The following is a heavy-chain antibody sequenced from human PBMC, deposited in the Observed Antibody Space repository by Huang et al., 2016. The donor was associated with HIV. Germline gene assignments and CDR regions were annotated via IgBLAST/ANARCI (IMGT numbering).Heavy chain of an antibody. CDR2: IYGGGTT. V-gene: IGHV3-53*01. CDR3: AKEGDTGAALGY. D-gene: IGHD2-8*02. Sequence: EVQLVESGGGLIQPGGSLRLSCAASGFTVSTNYMTWVRQAPGKGLEWVSLIYGGGTTYYADSVKGRFTISRDDSENTPYLHMTSLRAGDTAVYYCAKEGDTGAALGYWGQGTLVTVS. J-gene: IGHJ4*02. CDR1: GFTVSTNY.